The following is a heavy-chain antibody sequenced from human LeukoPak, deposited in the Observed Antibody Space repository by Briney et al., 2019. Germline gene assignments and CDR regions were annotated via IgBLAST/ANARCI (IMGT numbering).Heavy chain of an antibody. V-gene: IGHV4-59*01. J-gene: IGHJ3*02. Sequence: PSETLSLTCTVSGVSIGTFYWHWIRQHPGKGLEWLGYIYSGRAIYNPSLKSRVTMTVNTAKNQFSLRLTSVNAADAAVYYCARERSASPAFDIWGQGTGVSVSS. CDR1: GVSIGTFY. CDR2: IYSGRA. CDR3: ARERSASPAFDI.